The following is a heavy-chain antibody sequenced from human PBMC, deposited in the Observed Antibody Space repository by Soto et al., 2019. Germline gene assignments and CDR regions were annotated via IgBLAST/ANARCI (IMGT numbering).Heavy chain of an antibody. D-gene: IGHD3-16*02. V-gene: IGHV1-24*01. CDR2: FDPEDGET. J-gene: IGHJ3*02. CDR3: LSVAIWGSYRYRTRAFDI. Sequence: ASVKVSCKVSGYTLTEISMHWVRQAPGKGLEWMGGFDPEDGETIYAQKFQGRVTMTEDTSTDTAYMELSSLRSEDTAVYYCLSVAIWGSYRYRTRAFDIWGQGTVVTVS. CDR1: GYTLTEIS.